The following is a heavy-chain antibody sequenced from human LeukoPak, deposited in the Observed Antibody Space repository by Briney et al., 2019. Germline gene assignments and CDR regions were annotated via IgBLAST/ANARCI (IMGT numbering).Heavy chain of an antibody. V-gene: IGHV1-2*02. CDR3: ARDPRIAARPGMGWFDP. CDR2: INPNSGGT. J-gene: IGHJ5*02. CDR1: GYTFTSHG. D-gene: IGHD6-6*01. Sequence: ASVKVSCKASGYTFTSHGISWVRQAPGQGLEWMGWINPNSGGTNYAQKFQGRVTMTRDTSISTAYMELSRLRSDDTAVYYCARDPRIAARPGMGWFDPWGQGTLVTVSS.